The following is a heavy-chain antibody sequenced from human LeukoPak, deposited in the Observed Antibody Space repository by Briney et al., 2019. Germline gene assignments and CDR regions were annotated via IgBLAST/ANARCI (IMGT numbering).Heavy chain of an antibody. J-gene: IGHJ4*02. CDR1: GGSFSGYY. CDR3: ATAEEGYYFDY. Sequence: KPSETLSLTCAVYGGSFSGYYWSWIRQPPGKGLEWIGEINHSGSTNYNPSLKSRVTISVDTSKNQFSLKLSSVTAEDTAVYYCATAEEGYYFDYWGQGTLVTVSS. V-gene: IGHV4-34*01. CDR2: INHSGST.